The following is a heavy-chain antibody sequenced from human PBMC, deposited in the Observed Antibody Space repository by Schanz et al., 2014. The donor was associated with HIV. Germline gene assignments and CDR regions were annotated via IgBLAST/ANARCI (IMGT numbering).Heavy chain of an antibody. CDR3: AKDRNYYDDKYLGKGNYYYYYGMDV. Sequence: QVQLVESGGGVVQPGRSLRLSCAASGFTFNSYGMHWVRQAPGKGLEWVAVISYDGVNKHFADSVKGRFTISRDNSKNTLYLQMKSLRREDTAVYFCAKDRNYYDDKYLGKGNYYYYYGMDVWGQGTTVTVSS. J-gene: IGHJ6*02. CDR1: GFTFNSYG. D-gene: IGHD3-22*01. CDR2: ISYDGVNK. V-gene: IGHV3-30*18.